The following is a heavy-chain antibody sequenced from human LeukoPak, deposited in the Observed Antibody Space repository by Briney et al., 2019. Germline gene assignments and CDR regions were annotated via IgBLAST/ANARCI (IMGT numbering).Heavy chain of an antibody. Sequence: GGSLRLSCAASGFTFSSYWMHWVRQAPGKGLVWGSRINTDGTSTTYADSVKGRFTISRDNAKNTLYLQMNSLRAEDTAVYYCARDYTYCGGDCYFDYWGQGTLVTVSS. V-gene: IGHV3-74*01. CDR2: INTDGTST. D-gene: IGHD2-21*02. CDR3: ARDYTYCGGDCYFDY. J-gene: IGHJ4*02. CDR1: GFTFSSYW.